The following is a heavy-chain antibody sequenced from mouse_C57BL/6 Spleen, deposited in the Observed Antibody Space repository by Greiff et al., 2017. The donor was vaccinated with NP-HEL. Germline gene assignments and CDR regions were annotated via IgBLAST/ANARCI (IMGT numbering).Heavy chain of an antibody. Sequence: QVQLKESGPELVKPGASVKLSCKASGYTFTSYDINWVKQRPGQGLEWIGWIYPRDGSTKYNEKFKGKATLTVDTSSSTAYMELHSLTSEDSAVYFCARGVSNYHYAMDYWGQGTSVTVSS. CDR3: ARGVSNYHYAMDY. J-gene: IGHJ4*01. CDR1: GYTFTSYD. CDR2: IYPRDGST. D-gene: IGHD2-5*01. V-gene: IGHV1-85*01.